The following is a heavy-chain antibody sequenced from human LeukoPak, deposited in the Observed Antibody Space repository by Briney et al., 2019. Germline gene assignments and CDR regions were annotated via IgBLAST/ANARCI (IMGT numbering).Heavy chain of an antibody. CDR1: GFTFSSYA. V-gene: IGHV3-23*01. CDR2: ISGSGGST. CDR3: ARSTLRYFDWFRDNDAFDI. J-gene: IGHJ3*02. D-gene: IGHD3-9*01. Sequence: GGSLRLSCAASGFTFSSYAMSWVRQAPGKGLEWVSAISGSGGSTYYADSVKGRFTISRDNSKNTLYLQMNSLRAEDTAVYYCARSTLRYFDWFRDNDAFDIWGQGTMVTVSS.